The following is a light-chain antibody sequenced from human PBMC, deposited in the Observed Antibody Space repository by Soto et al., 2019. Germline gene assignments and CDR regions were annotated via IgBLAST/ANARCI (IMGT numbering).Light chain of an antibody. Sequence: QSVLTQPASVSGSPGQSITIPCAGTSSDVGAYNYVSWYQHHPGKAPKLIIYEVSIRPSGVSIRFSGSKSGSTASLAISGLQAEDEADYYCSSYARSGTLYVFGTGTKVTVL. CDR3: SSYARSGTLYV. CDR2: EVS. CDR1: SSDVGAYNY. J-gene: IGLJ1*01. V-gene: IGLV2-14*01.